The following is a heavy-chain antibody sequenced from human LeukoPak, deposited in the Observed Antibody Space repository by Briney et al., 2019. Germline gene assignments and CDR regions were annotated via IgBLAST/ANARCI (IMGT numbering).Heavy chain of an antibody. Sequence: SLRLSCTASGFTFGDYAMSWVRQAPGKGLEWVGFIRSKAYGGTTEYAASVKGRFTISRDDSKSIAYLQMNSLKTEDTAVYYCTRHVDIVATHFDYWGQGTLVTVSS. V-gene: IGHV3-49*04. D-gene: IGHD5-12*01. J-gene: IGHJ4*02. CDR1: GFTFGDYA. CDR2: IRSKAYGGTT. CDR3: TRHVDIVATHFDY.